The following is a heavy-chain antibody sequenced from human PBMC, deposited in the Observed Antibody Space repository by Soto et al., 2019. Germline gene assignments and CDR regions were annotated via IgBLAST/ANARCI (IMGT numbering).Heavy chain of an antibody. J-gene: IGHJ6*02. CDR3: ARPSRGAMILTGYYTPYYYYYGMDV. CDR2: ISSSSSYI. D-gene: IGHD3-9*01. V-gene: IGHV3-21*01. CDR1: GFTFSSYS. Sequence: GGSLRLSCAASGFTFSSYSMNWVRQAPGKGLEWVSSISSSSSYIYYADSVKGRFTISRDNAKNSLYLQMNSLRAEDTAVYYCARPSRGAMILTGYYTPYYYYYGMDVWGQGTTVTVSS.